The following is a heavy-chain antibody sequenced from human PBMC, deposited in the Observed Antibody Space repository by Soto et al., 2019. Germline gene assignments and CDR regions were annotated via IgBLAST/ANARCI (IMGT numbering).Heavy chain of an antibody. CDR1: AGSLSPSRYY. Sequence: SQTLSLTYTVSAGSLSPSRYYWSWIRQPPGKGLEWIGYIYYSASTNYNPSLKSRVTISVDTSKNQFSLNLSSVTAADTAVYYCARTPGGYSYGPDYWGQGTLVTVS. J-gene: IGHJ4*02. CDR3: ARTPGGYSYGPDY. CDR2: IYYSAST. D-gene: IGHD5-18*01. V-gene: IGHV4-61*01.